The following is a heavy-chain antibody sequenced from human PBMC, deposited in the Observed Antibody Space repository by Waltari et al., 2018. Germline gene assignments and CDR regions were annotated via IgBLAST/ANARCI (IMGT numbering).Heavy chain of an antibody. CDR2: IYTTGDT. V-gene: IGHV3-13*01. CDR3: ARYTGYGMDV. Sequence: EMQLVESGGGLVQPGGSLRLSCAASGFAFSRYDMYWVRQAAGKGLEGGSGIYTTGDTYYPGSVKGRFTISRENAKNSLDLQMNNLRPGDTGVYYCARYTGYGMDVWGQGTTVTVSS. J-gene: IGHJ6*02. CDR1: GFAFSRYD. D-gene: IGHD5-18*01.